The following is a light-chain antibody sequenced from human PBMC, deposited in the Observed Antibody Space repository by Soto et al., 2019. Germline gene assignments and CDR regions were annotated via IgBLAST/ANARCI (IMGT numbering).Light chain of an antibody. CDR1: QSVSSN. J-gene: IGKJ1*01. Sequence: EIVMTQSPVTLSVSPGERATLSCRASQSVSSNLAWYQQKPGQAPRLLIYGASTRATDVPARFSGSGSGTEFTLTISSLQSEDFAVYYCQQYNNWPETFGQGTKVDIK. CDR3: QQYNNWPET. V-gene: IGKV3-15*01. CDR2: GAS.